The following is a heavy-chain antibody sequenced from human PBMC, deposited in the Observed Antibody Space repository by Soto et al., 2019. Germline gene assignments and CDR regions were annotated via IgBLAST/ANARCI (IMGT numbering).Heavy chain of an antibody. J-gene: IGHJ6*02. CDR1: GYTFTSYD. D-gene: IGHD3-10*01. CDR2: MNPNSGNT. V-gene: IGHV1-8*01. CDR3: ARGPSSRITMVRGVYYYGMDA. Sequence: ASVKVSCKASGYTFTSYDINWVRQATGQGLEWMGWMNPNSGNTGYAQKFQGRVAMTRNTSISTAYMELSSLRSEDTAVYYCARGPSSRITMVRGVYYYGMDAWGQGTTVTVSS.